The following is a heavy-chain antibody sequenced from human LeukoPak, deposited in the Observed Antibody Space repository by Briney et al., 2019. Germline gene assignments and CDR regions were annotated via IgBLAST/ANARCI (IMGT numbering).Heavy chain of an antibody. D-gene: IGHD3-10*01. V-gene: IGHV4-38-2*01. J-gene: IGHJ4*02. CDR3: ARGGSGNYWDFDY. CDR2: VHHSGYT. CDR1: GFSIRSPYY. Sequence: SGTLSLTCAVSGFSIRSPYYWGWIRQPPGKGLEWIGSVHHSGYTHYNPSLKSRVTTSIDTSNNQFSLKLKLNSVTAADTALYYCARGGSGNYWDFDYWGQGTLVTVSS.